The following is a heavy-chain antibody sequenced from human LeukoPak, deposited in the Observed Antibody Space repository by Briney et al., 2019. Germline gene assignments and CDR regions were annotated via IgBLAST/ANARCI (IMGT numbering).Heavy chain of an antibody. J-gene: IGHJ4*02. CDR1: GFIFNTYA. V-gene: IGHV3-23*01. CDR2: IRGSGEST. Sequence: PGGSLRLSCAASGFIFNTYAMSWVRQAPGKGLEWVSTIRGSGESTHYADSVKGRFTISRDNSQNTVFLQMNRLRVEDTAVYYCAKVDYWSPEKYFDSWGQGTLVTVSS. D-gene: IGHD1-1*01. CDR3: AKVDYWSPEKYFDS.